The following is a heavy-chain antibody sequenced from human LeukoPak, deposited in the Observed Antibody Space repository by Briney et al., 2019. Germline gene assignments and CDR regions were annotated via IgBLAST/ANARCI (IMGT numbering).Heavy chain of an antibody. D-gene: IGHD5-24*01. V-gene: IGHV4-59*01. Sequence: PSETLSLTCTVSGGSLSSYYWSLIRQPPGKGLGWIGYIYYSGSTNYNPSLKRRINTSVDTSKNQFSLKLSSMTAADTAVYYCARHMGDGNNRDAFDIWGQGTMVTVSS. CDR2: IYYSGST. CDR1: GGSLSSYY. J-gene: IGHJ3*02. CDR3: ARHMGDGNNRDAFDI.